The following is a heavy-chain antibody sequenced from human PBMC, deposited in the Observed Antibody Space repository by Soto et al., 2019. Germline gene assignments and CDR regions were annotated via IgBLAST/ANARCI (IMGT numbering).Heavy chain of an antibody. CDR2: ISYDGSNK. D-gene: IGHD3-9*01. V-gene: IGHV3-30-3*01. CDR1: GFTFSSYA. CDR3: ATDEDDILTGYPPVGP. Sequence: GGCLRLSCAASGFTFSSYAMHWVRQAPGKGLEWVAVISYDGSNKYYADSVKGRFTISRDNSKNTLYLQMNSLRAEDTAVYYCATDEDDILTGYPPVGPWGQGTLVTVSS. J-gene: IGHJ5*02.